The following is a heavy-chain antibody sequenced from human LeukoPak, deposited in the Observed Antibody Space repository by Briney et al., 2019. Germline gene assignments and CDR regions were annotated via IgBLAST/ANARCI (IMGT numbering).Heavy chain of an antibody. CDR3: ARSAYYYDSSGYSH. Sequence: SETLSLTCTVSGGSISSYYWSWIRQPPGKGLEWIGYIYYSGSTNYNPSLKSRVTISVDTSKNQFSLKLNSVTAADTAVYYCARSAYYYDSSGYSHWGQGTLVTVSS. D-gene: IGHD3-22*01. CDR2: IYYSGST. CDR1: GGSISSYY. J-gene: IGHJ4*02. V-gene: IGHV4-59*08.